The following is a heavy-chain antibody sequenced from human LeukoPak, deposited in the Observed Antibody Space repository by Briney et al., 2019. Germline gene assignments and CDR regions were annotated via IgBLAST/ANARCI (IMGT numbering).Heavy chain of an antibody. CDR2: IYYSGST. CDR1: GGSVSSGSYY. D-gene: IGHD3-3*01. Sequence: PSETLSLTCTVSGGSVSSGSYYWSWIRQPPGKGLEWIGYIYYSGSTNYNPSLKSRVTISVDTSKNQFSLKLSSVTAADTAVYYCARDGAVSTIFGVVNYYYGMDVWGQGTTVTASS. V-gene: IGHV4-61*01. J-gene: IGHJ6*02. CDR3: ARDGAVSTIFGVVNYYYGMDV.